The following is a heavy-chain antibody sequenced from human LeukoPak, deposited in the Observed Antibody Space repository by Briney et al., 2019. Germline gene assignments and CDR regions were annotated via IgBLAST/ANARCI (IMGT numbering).Heavy chain of an antibody. Sequence: PGGSLRLSCAVSGFTFSDYYMDWVRQAPGKWLEWVGRIRNKANSYTTEYAASVKGRFTISRDDSKNSLYLQMNSLKAEDTAVYYCARGVLWSGYFYFDYWGQGTLVTVSS. D-gene: IGHD3-3*01. V-gene: IGHV3-72*01. CDR1: GFTFSDYY. J-gene: IGHJ4*02. CDR2: IRNKANSYTT. CDR3: ARGVLWSGYFYFDY.